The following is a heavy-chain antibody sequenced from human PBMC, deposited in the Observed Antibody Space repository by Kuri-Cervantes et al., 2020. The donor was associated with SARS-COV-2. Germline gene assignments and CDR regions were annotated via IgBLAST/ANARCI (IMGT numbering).Heavy chain of an antibody. V-gene: IGHV1-69*05. Sequence: VSCKPSGGTLSTYAITWVRQAPGQGLEWIGGIIPFVTSLYYAQKFQGRVTIATDASTGTAYMELSSLISEDTAMYYCARARYSGSYLFDYWGQGTLVTVSS. CDR2: IIPFVTSL. D-gene: IGHD1-26*01. J-gene: IGHJ4*02. CDR1: GGTLSTYA. CDR3: ARARYSGSYLFDY.